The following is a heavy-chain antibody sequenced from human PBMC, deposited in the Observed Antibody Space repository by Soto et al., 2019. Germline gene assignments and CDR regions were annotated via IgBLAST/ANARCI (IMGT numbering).Heavy chain of an antibody. J-gene: IGHJ4*02. Sequence: VQLLESGGGLVQPGGSLRLSFAASGFTFSSYAMSWVRRAPGKGLEWISAISCCGGSTYYADSVKGRFTIPRDPSKNTLDRQMNRLRAEDTAVYYCAKIPPGYSYGYFYFDYWGQGTLVTVSS. V-gene: IGHV3-23*01. CDR2: ISCCGGST. D-gene: IGHD5-18*01. CDR1: GFTFSSYA. CDR3: AKIPPGYSYGYFYFDY.